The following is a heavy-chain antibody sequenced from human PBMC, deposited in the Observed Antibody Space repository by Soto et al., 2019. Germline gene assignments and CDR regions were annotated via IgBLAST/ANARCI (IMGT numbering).Heavy chain of an antibody. Sequence: EVQLVESGGGLVQPGRSLRLSCVPSGFTFDDYAMHWVRQAPWKGLEWVSGITWSGGSRDYADSVKGRFTISRDNAKKSVYLQMESLRLEDTAFYYCIRGRHVWVQLWGRGTLVTVSS. CDR2: ITWSGGSR. J-gene: IGHJ1*01. D-gene: IGHD7-27*01. V-gene: IGHV3-9*01. CDR1: GFTFDDYA. CDR3: IRGRHVWVQL.